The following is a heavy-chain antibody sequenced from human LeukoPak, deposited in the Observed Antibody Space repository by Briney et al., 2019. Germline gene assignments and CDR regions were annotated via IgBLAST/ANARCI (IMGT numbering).Heavy chain of an antibody. Sequence: ASVKVSCKASGYTFTGYYMHWVRQAPGQGLEWMGWINPNSGGTNYAQKFQGWVTMTRDTSISTAYMELSRLRSDDTAVYYCARTPNSSGWYLDYFDYWGQGTLVTVSS. CDR1: GYTFTGYY. D-gene: IGHD6-19*01. J-gene: IGHJ4*02. V-gene: IGHV1-2*04. CDR2: INPNSGGT. CDR3: ARTPNSSGWYLDYFDY.